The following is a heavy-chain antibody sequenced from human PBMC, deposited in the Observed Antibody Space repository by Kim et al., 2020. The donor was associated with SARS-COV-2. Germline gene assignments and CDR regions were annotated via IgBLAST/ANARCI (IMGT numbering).Heavy chain of an antibody. Sequence: GGFLRLSCAASGFTFSRYWMHWVRQAPGKGLVWVSRINSDGSSTSYADSVKGRFTISRDNAKNTLYLQMNSLRAEDTAVYYCARDRYDILTGLWGIYHYYGMDVWGQGTTVTVSS. V-gene: IGHV3-74*01. CDR1: GFTFSRYW. CDR2: INSDGSST. J-gene: IGHJ6*02. D-gene: IGHD3-9*01. CDR3: ARDRYDILTGLWGIYHYYGMDV.